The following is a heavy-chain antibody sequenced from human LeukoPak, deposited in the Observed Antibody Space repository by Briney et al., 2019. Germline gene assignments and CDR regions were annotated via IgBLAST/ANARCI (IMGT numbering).Heavy chain of an antibody. D-gene: IGHD3-9*01. J-gene: IGHJ4*02. V-gene: IGHV3-23*01. CDR1: GFTFSNYA. Sequence: GGSLRLSCAASGFTFSNYAMSWVRQAPGKGLEWVSAITGSGGNTYYADSVKGRFTISRDNSKTTVFLQMNSLRAEDTAVYYCAKWGDYDVLTGYYVSDYWGQGTLVTVSS. CDR3: AKWGDYDVLTGYYVSDY. CDR2: ITGSGGNT.